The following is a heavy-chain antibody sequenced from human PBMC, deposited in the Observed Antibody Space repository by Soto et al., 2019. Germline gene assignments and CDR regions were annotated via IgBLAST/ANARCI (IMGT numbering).Heavy chain of an antibody. V-gene: IGHV3-15*07. D-gene: IGHD3-3*01. CDR3: TTEYLSARITIFGAVGY. J-gene: IGHJ4*02. CDR1: GFTFSNAW. Sequence: GGSLRLSCAASGFTFSNAWMNWVRQAPGKGLEWVGRIKSKTDGGTTDYAAPVKGRFTISRDDSKNTLYLQMNSLKTEDTAVYYCTTEYLSARITIFGAVGYWGQGTLVTVPQ. CDR2: IKSKTDGGTT.